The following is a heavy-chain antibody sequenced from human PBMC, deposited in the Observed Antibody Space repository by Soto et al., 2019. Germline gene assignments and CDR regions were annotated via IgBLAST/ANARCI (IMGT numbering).Heavy chain of an antibody. CDR2: IYHSGST. CDR3: ARDRRRPYNWFDP. J-gene: IGHJ5*02. CDR1: GGSISSGGYS. Sequence: PSETLSLTCAVSGGSISSGGYSWSWIRQPPGKGLEWIGYIYHSGSTYYNPSLKSRVTISVDRSKNQFSLKLRSVTAADTAVDYCARDRRRPYNWFDPWGQGTLFTVSS. V-gene: IGHV4-30-2*01.